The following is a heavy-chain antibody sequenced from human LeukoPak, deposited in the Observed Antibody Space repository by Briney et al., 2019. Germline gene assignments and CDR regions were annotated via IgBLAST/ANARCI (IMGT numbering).Heavy chain of an antibody. Sequence: GGSPRLSCAASGFTFSSYAMNWVRQAPGRGLEWVAVISYDGSNKYYADSVKGRFTISRDNSKNTLYLQMNSLRAEDTAVYYCARDLSGYFDYWGQGTLVTVSS. CDR2: ISYDGSNK. V-gene: IGHV3-30-3*01. CDR3: ARDLSGYFDY. D-gene: IGHD6-19*01. J-gene: IGHJ4*02. CDR1: GFTFSSYA.